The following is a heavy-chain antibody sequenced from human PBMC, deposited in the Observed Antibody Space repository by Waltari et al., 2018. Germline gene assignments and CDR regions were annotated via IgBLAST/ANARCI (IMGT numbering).Heavy chain of an antibody. CDR2: IWYDGSNK. CDR1: GFTFSSYG. V-gene: IGHV3-33*01. D-gene: IGHD3-22*01. Sequence: QVQLVESGGGVVQPGRSLRLSCAASGFTFSSYGMHWVRQAPGKGLGWVAVIWYDGSNKYYADSVKGRFTISRDNSKNTLYLQMNSLRAEDTAVYYCARTSGYYYAWPYYYGMDVWGQGTTVTDSS. J-gene: IGHJ6*02. CDR3: ARTSGYYYAWPYYYGMDV.